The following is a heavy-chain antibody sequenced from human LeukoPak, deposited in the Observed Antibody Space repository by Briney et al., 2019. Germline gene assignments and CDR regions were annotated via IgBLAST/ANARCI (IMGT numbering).Heavy chain of an antibody. J-gene: IGHJ4*02. Sequence: SETLSLTCTVTGGSISSRSYYWGWIRQPPGKGLEWIGNIHYSGSTYYNPSLKSRVTISEDTSKSQFSLKVSTVTAADTAVYYCARYDGSAFGFDYWGLGTLVTVPS. CDR2: IHYSGST. CDR1: GGSISSRSYY. D-gene: IGHD3-22*01. CDR3: ARYDGSAFGFDY. V-gene: IGHV4-39*01.